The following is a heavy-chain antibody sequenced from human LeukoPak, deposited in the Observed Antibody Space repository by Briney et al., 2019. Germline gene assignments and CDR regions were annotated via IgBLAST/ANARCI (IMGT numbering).Heavy chain of an antibody. Sequence: GASVKVSCKASGYTFTSYDINWVRQAAGQGLEWMGYMDPNSGNTGYAQKFQGRVTMTRSTSISTAYMELSSLRSDDTALYYCAREPNWGYFDYWGKGALVTASS. J-gene: IGHJ4*02. CDR3: AREPNWGYFDY. CDR2: MDPNSGNT. CDR1: GYTFTSYD. D-gene: IGHD7-27*01. V-gene: IGHV1-8*01.